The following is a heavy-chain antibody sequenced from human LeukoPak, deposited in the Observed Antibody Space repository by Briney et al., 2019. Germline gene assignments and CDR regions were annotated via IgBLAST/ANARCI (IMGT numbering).Heavy chain of an antibody. V-gene: IGHV4-59*08. CDR3: ARSTVTTFGDY. CDR1: GGSISSYY. J-gene: IGHJ4*02. D-gene: IGHD4-17*01. Sequence: SEALSLTCTVSGGSISSYYWSWIRQPPGKGLEWIGYIYYSGSTNYNPSLKSRVTISVDTSKNQFSLKLSSVTAADTAVYYCARSTVTTFGDYWGQGTLVTVSS. CDR2: IYYSGST.